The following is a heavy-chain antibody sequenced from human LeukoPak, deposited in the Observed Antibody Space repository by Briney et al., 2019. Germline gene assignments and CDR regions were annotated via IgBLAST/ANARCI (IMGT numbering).Heavy chain of an antibody. Sequence: EASVKVSCKASGYTFSNFGISWVRQAPGQGLEWMGWISAYNGNTKYAQKLQGRVTMTTDTSTSTAYMELRSLRSDDTAIYYCARDIYYYDSSAYYYFDYWGQGTLVTVSS. CDR1: GYTFSNFG. V-gene: IGHV1-18*01. D-gene: IGHD3-22*01. J-gene: IGHJ4*02. CDR3: ARDIYYYDSSAYYYFDY. CDR2: ISAYNGNT.